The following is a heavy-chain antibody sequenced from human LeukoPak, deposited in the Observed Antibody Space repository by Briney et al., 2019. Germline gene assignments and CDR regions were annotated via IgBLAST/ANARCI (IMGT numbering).Heavy chain of an antibody. V-gene: IGHV1-2*02. D-gene: IGHD6-19*01. CDR3: ARDGNEAVAGTGAVTY. Sequence: ASVKVSCKTSVYIFTGYYMHWVRQAPGQGLEWMGWINPNSGDTHYAQNFQGRVTMTRDTSISTAYMELSRLTSDDTAVYYCARDGNEAVAGTGAVTYWGQGTLVIVSS. J-gene: IGHJ4*02. CDR1: VYIFTGYY. CDR2: INPNSGDT.